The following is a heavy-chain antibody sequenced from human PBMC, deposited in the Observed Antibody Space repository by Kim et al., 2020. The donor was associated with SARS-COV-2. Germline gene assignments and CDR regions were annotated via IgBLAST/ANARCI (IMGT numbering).Heavy chain of an antibody. Sequence: SETLSLTCAVYGGSFSGYYWSWIRQPPGKGLEWIGEINHSGSTNYNPSLKSRVTISVDTSKNQFSLKLSSVTAADTAVYYCARRPLVRPPDYWGQGTLVTVSS. CDR1: GGSFSGYY. V-gene: IGHV4-34*01. J-gene: IGHJ4*02. CDR2: INHSGST. D-gene: IGHD6-13*01. CDR3: ARRPLVRPPDY.